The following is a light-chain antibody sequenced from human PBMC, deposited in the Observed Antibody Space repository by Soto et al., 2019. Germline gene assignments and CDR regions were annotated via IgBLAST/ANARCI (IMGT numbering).Light chain of an antibody. J-gene: IGKJ4*01. CDR2: GAS. Sequence: ENVLTQSPGRLSLSPGERATLSCRASQSVARSSIAWYQQKVGQPPRLLIYGASGRATGVPDRISGSGSGTVFTLTIERVDAEDFAVYHCQQYATSPLTFGGGTTLEIK. CDR3: QQYATSPLT. V-gene: IGKV3-20*01. CDR1: QSVARSS.